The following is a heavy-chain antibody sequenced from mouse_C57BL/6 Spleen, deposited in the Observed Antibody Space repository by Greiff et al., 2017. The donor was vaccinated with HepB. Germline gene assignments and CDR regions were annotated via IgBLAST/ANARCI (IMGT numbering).Heavy chain of an antibody. CDR2: IDPANGNT. J-gene: IGHJ4*01. CDR3: ARSRNWEGYARDY. CDR1: GFNIKNTY. Sequence: VQLQQSVAELVRPGASVKLSCTASGFNIKNTYMHWVKQRPEQGLEWIGRIDPANGNTKYAPKFQGKATITADTSSTTAYLQLSSLTSEDTAIYYCARSRNWEGYARDYWGQGTSVTVSS. V-gene: IGHV14-3*01. D-gene: IGHD4-1*01.